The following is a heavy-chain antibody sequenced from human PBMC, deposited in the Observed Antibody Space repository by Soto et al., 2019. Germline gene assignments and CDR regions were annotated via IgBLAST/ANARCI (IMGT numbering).Heavy chain of an antibody. D-gene: IGHD6-13*01. CDR2: ISYDGSNK. V-gene: IGHV3-30-3*01. Sequence: QVQLVESGGGVVQPGRSLRLSCAASGFTFSSYAMHWGRQAPGKGLEWVAVISYDGSNKDYEDSVKGRFTISRDNSKNTLYLQMNSLRAEDTAVYYCARTKAAAAAFDYWGQGTLVTVSS. J-gene: IGHJ4*02. CDR3: ARTKAAAAAFDY. CDR1: GFTFSSYA.